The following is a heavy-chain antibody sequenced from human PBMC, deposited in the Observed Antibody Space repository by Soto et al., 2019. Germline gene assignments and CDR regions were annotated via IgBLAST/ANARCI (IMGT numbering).Heavy chain of an antibody. J-gene: IGHJ6*02. Sequence: PSETLSLTCTVSGGSVTSYYWSWIRQPPGKGMEWIGYLYYSGSTSYNPSLKSRVTMSVDMSKNQFSLTLTSVTAADTAVYYCARWTDYSQIASYHYGLDVWGQVTTVTFSS. CDR1: GGSVTSYY. CDR3: ARWTDYSQIASYHYGLDV. D-gene: IGHD2-15*01. V-gene: IGHV4-59*02. CDR2: LYYSGST.